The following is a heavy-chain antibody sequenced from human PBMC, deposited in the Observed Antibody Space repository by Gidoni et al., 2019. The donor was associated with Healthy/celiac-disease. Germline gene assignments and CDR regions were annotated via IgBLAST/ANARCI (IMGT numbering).Heavy chain of an antibody. V-gene: IGHV4-61*02. CDR3: ARDYYGSGATTNWFDP. J-gene: IGHJ5*02. D-gene: IGHD3-10*01. CDR1: GGSISRGSYY. Sequence: QVQLQASGPGLVKPSQTLSLTCTVSGGSISRGSYYWSWIRQPAGKGLEWIGRIYTSGSTNYNPSLKSRVTMSVDTSKNQFSLKLSSVTAADTAVYYCARDYYGSGATTNWFDPWGQGTLVTVSS. CDR2: IYTSGST.